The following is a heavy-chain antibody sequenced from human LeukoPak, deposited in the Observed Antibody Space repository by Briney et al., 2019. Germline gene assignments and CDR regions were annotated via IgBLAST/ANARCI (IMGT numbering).Heavy chain of an antibody. V-gene: IGHV4-59*01. J-gene: IGHJ6*02. CDR1: GGSISSYY. Sequence: KPSETLSVTCTVSGGSISSYYWSWIRQPPGKGLEWIGYIYYSGSTNYNPSLKSRVTISVDTSKNQFSLKLSSVTAADTAVYYCARDPYGMDVWGQGTTVTVSS. CDR2: IYYSGST. CDR3: ARDPYGMDV.